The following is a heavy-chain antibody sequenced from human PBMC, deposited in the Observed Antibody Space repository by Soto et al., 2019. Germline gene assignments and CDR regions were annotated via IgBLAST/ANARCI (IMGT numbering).Heavy chain of an antibody. D-gene: IGHD2-15*01. CDR2: IYYSGST. V-gene: IGHV4-59*01. CDR3: ARARGCSGSSCYPDAFDI. J-gene: IGHJ3*02. Sequence: SETLSLTCTVSGGSISSYYWSWIRQPPGKGLEWIGYIYYSGSTNYNPSLKSRVTISVDTSKNQFSLKLSSVTAADTAVYYCARARGCSGSSCYPDAFDIWGQGTMVTVSS. CDR1: GGSISSYY.